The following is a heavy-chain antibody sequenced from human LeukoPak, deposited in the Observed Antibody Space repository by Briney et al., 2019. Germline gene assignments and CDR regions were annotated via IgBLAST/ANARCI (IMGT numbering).Heavy chain of an antibody. D-gene: IGHD1-26*01. CDR1: GGSISSSNYY. CDR2: IYYSGST. Sequence: SETLSLTCTVSGGSISSSNYYWGWIRQPPGRGLEWIGNIYYSGSTYYSPSLKSRVTISVDTSKNQFSLKLSSVTAADTAVYYCVRRGKGYYDDHYFDYWGQGTLVTVSS. CDR3: VRRGKGYYDDHYFDY. V-gene: IGHV4-39*01. J-gene: IGHJ4*02.